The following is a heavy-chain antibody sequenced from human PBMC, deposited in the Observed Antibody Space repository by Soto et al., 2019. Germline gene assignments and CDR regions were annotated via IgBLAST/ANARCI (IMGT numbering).Heavy chain of an antibody. CDR1: GVTFSSYA. V-gene: IGHV3-23*01. CDR3: AKGPYDYFWGSYRPSPLFAF. J-gene: IGHJ4*01. Sequence: GGSLRLSCAASGVTFSSYAMSWVRQAPGKGLEWVSAISGSGGSTYYADSVKGRFTISRDNSKNTLYLQMNSLRAEDTAVYYCAKGPYDYFWGSYRPSPLFAFSGQGTLVTGSS. CDR2: ISGSGGST. D-gene: IGHD3-16*01.